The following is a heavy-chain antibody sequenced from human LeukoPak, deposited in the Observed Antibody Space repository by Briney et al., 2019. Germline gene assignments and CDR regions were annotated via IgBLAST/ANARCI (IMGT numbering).Heavy chain of an antibody. D-gene: IGHD3-16*02. CDR2: ISAYNGNT. V-gene: IGHV1-18*01. J-gene: IGHJ4*02. CDR3: ARDLASMGVIFFDY. CDR1: GYTFTSFG. Sequence: ASVKVSCKASGYTFTSFGISWVRQAPGQGPEWMGWISAYNGNTNYAQKLQGRVTMTTDTSTSTAYMELRSLRSDDTAVYYCARDLASMGVIFFDYWGQGTLVTASS.